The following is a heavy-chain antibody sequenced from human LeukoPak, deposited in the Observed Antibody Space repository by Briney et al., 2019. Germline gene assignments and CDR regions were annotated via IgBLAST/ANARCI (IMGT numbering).Heavy chain of an antibody. Sequence: SETLSLTCAVYGGSFSGYYWSWIRQPPGKGLEWIGYIYYSGSTYYNPSLKSRVTISVDTSKNQFSLKLSSVTAADTAVYYCARLTYYYDSSGYPDYWGQGTLVTVSS. D-gene: IGHD3-22*01. CDR2: IYYSGST. V-gene: IGHV4-34*09. CDR3: ARLTYYYDSSGYPDY. J-gene: IGHJ4*02. CDR1: GGSFSGYY.